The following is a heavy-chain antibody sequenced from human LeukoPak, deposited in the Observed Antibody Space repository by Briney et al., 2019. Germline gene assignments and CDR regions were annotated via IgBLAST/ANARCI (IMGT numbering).Heavy chain of an antibody. CDR1: GFTSSSYS. V-gene: IGHV3-21*01. J-gene: IGHJ3*02. CDR2: ISSSSSYI. Sequence: PGGSLRLSCAASGFTSSSYSMNWVRQAPGKGLEWVSSISSSSSYIYYADSVKGRFTISRDNAKNSLYLQMNSLRAEDTAVYYCARDSPDIVATIEAFDIWGQGTMVTVSS. CDR3: ARDSPDIVATIEAFDI. D-gene: IGHD5-12*01.